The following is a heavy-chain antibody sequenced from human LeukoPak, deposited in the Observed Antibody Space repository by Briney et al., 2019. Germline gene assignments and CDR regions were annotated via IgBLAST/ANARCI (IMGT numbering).Heavy chain of an antibody. D-gene: IGHD3-22*01. Sequence: PSETLSLTCAVSGGSISSSNWWSWVRQPPGKGLEWIGEIYHSGSTNYNPSLKSRLTISVDTSKNEFSLRLTSVTAADTAVYYCAREGWSYDSSAYYTFFDYWGQGTLVTVSS. CDR1: GGSISSSNW. CDR3: AREGWSYDSSAYYTFFDY. J-gene: IGHJ4*02. CDR2: IYHSGST. V-gene: IGHV4-4*02.